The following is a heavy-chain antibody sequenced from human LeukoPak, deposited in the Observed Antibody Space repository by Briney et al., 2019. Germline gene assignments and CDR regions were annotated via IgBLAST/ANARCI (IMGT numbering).Heavy chain of an antibody. CDR1: GFTFSSYG. J-gene: IGHJ4*02. D-gene: IGHD3-16*02. V-gene: IGHV3-30*18. CDR2: ISHDGSNK. CDR3: AKALEFDY. Sequence: GRSLRLSCAASGFTFSSYGMHWVRQAPGKGLEWVAVISHDGSNKYYADSVKGRFTISRDNSKNTLYLQMNSLRAEDTAVYYCAKALEFDYWGQGTLVTVSS.